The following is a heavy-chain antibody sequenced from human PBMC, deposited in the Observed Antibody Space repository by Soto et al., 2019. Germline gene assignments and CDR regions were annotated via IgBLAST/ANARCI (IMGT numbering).Heavy chain of an antibody. CDR1: GYTFTSYG. CDR2: ISAYNGNT. D-gene: IGHD2-2*01. J-gene: IGHJ5*02. CDR3: ARGGSSIVVVPASNWFDP. V-gene: IGHV1-18*01. Sequence: HVQLVQSGAEVKKPGASVKVSCKASGYTFTSYGISWVRQAPGQGLEWMGWISAYNGNTNYAQKLQGRVTMTTDTPTSTAYMELRSLRSDDTVVYYCARGGSSIVVVPASNWFDPWGQGTLVTVSS.